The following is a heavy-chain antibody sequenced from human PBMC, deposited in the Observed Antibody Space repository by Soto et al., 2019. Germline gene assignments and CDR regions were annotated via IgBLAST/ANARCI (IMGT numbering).Heavy chain of an antibody. CDR3: SRRVVPAATKQTYYSYYGMEV. Sequence: GGSLRRSCAASGFTCSSYGMHWVRQAPGKWLGWVAVIWYDGSNKYYADSVKGRFTISRDNSKNTLYLQMNSLRAEDTAVYYCSRRVVPAATKQTYYSYYGMEVWGQGTTVNVSS. CDR1: GFTCSSYG. D-gene: IGHD2-2*01. J-gene: IGHJ6*02. V-gene: IGHV3-33*01. CDR2: IWYDGSNK.